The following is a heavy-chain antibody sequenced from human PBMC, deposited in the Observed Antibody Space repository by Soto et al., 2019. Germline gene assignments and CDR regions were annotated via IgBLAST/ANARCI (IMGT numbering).Heavy chain of an antibody. Sequence: SETLSLTCAVYGGSFSGYYWSWIRQPPGKGLEWIGEINHSGSTNYNPSLKSRVTISVDTSKNQFSLKLSSVTAADTAVYYCARGRKQWLTEFDYWGQGTLVTVS. D-gene: IGHD6-19*01. CDR1: GGSFSGYY. J-gene: IGHJ4*02. CDR3: ARGRKQWLTEFDY. V-gene: IGHV4-34*01. CDR2: INHSGST.